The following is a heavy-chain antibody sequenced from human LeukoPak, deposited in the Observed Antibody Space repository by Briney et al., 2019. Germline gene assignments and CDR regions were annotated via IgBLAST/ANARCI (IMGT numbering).Heavy chain of an antibody. CDR1: GYTLTELS. CDR3: ATVGPAASLFDY. Sequence: ASVKVSCKVSGYTLTELSMHWVRQAPGKGLEWMGGFDPEDGETIYAQKFQGRATMTEDTSTDTAYMELSSLRSEDTAVYYCATVGPAASLFDYWGQGTLVTVSS. J-gene: IGHJ4*02. D-gene: IGHD6-6*01. CDR2: FDPEDGET. V-gene: IGHV1-24*01.